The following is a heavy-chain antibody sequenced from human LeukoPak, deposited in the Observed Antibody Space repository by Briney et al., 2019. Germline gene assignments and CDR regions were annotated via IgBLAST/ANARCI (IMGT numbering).Heavy chain of an antibody. J-gene: IGHJ2*01. V-gene: IGHV3-21*01. CDR2: ISRSSDYT. CDR1: GFTFSSYS. D-gene: IGHD6-19*01. CDR3: AVAGLSYWYFDL. Sequence: PGGSLRLPCAASGFTFSSYSMNWVRQAPGKGLEWVSSISRSSDYTYYADSVKGRFTISRDNAKNSLYLLMNSLRAEDTAVYYCAVAGLSYWYFDLWGRGTLVTVSS.